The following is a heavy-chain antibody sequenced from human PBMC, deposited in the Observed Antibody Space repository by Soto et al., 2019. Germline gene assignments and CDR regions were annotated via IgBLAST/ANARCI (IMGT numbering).Heavy chain of an antibody. Sequence: QVQLVQSGAEVKKPGSSVKVSCKASGGTFSSYTISWVRQAPGQGLEWMGRIIPILGIANYAQKFQGRVTFTADKSTSTAFMELSSLRSEDTAVYYCASGVLGYCSCGSCSPPGGDGYWGQGTLVTVSS. CDR3: ASGVLGYCSCGSCSPPGGDGY. D-gene: IGHD2-15*01. CDR1: GGTFSSYT. V-gene: IGHV1-69*02. CDR2: IIPILGIA. J-gene: IGHJ4*02.